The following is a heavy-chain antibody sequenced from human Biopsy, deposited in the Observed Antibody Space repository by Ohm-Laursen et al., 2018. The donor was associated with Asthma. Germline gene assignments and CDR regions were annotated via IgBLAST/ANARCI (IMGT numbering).Heavy chain of an antibody. CDR1: GVSIRSYY. Sequence: SETLSLTCTVSGVSIRSYYWTWIRQPPGKGPEWIGNIHYSGSTYSNPSLKSRVTISVDTSKNQFSLKLSSVTAADTAVYFCSRNEIEDGIYFDNWGQGTLVTVSS. CDR2: IHYSGST. CDR3: SRNEIEDGIYFDN. J-gene: IGHJ4*02. V-gene: IGHV4-59*01. D-gene: IGHD5-24*01.